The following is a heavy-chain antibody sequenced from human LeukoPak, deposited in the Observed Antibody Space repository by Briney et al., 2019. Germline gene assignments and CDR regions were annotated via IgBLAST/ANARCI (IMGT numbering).Heavy chain of an antibody. D-gene: IGHD6-13*01. Sequence: PGGSLRLSCAASGFIFSSYEMNWVRQAPGKGLEWVSYISSSASTVHYADSVKGRFTVSRDNAKNSLYLQMNSLRAEDTAVYYCAREKSSSWYFDYWGQGTLVTVPS. CDR3: AREKSSSWYFDY. V-gene: IGHV3-48*03. J-gene: IGHJ4*02. CDR1: GFIFSSYE. CDR2: ISSSASTV.